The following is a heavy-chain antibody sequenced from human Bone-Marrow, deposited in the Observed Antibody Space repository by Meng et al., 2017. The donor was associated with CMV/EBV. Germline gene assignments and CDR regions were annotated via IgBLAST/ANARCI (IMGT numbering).Heavy chain of an antibody. CDR1: GFTFSSYW. CDR3: ARGHYDFWSGYRGEFGWFDP. D-gene: IGHD3-3*01. V-gene: IGHV3-7*01. CDR2: IKQDGSEK. Sequence: GGSLRLSCAASGFTFSSYWMSWVRQAPGKGLEWVANIKQDGSEKYYVDSVKGRFTISRDNSKNTLYLQMNSLRAEDTAVYYCARGHYDFWSGYRGEFGWFDPWGQGTLVTVSS. J-gene: IGHJ5*02.